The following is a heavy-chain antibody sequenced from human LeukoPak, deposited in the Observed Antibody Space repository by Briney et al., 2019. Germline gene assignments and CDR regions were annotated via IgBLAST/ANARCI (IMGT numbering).Heavy chain of an antibody. Sequence: ASVKVSCKASGYTFTSYDIHWVRQASGQGLEWMGWMNPNSGNTLYAQKFQGRVTMTRNTSISTAYMELSSLRSEDTAVYYCAKVGARGYDFWSGYYERYYYMDVWGIRTTVTVSS. CDR3: AKVGARGYDFWSGYYERYYYMDV. CDR2: MNPNSGNT. V-gene: IGHV1-8*01. D-gene: IGHD3-3*01. CDR1: GYTFTSYD. J-gene: IGHJ6*03.